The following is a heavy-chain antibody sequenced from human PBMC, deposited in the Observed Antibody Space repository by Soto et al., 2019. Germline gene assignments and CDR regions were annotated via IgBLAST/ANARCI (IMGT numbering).Heavy chain of an antibody. Sequence: ASVKVSCKVSGYKFVDYYIHWVRQAPGQGLEWMGIINPKGGDSRYAQKFQGRVTMTSNTFTSTVYMDLRRLTSDDTAVYYCARVYCGGDCRKGEWFYYYGMDVWGQGTTVTVSS. CDR1: GYKFVDYY. J-gene: IGHJ6*02. D-gene: IGHD2-21*01. CDR2: INPKGGDS. V-gene: IGHV1-46*01. CDR3: ARVYCGGDCRKGEWFYYYGMDV.